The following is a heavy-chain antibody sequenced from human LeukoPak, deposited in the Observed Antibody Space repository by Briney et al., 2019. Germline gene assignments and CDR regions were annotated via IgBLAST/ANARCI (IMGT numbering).Heavy chain of an antibody. CDR2: INPNSGGT. CDR3: ARVGDGYNSEGDWFDP. V-gene: IGHV1-2*02. CDR1: GYTFTGYY. Sequence: GASVKVSCKASGYTFTGYYMHWVRQAPGQGLEWMGWINPNSGGTNYAQKFQGRVTMTRDTSISTAYMELSRLRSDDTAVYYCARVGDGYNSEGDWFDPWGQGTLVTVPS. D-gene: IGHD5-24*01. J-gene: IGHJ5*02.